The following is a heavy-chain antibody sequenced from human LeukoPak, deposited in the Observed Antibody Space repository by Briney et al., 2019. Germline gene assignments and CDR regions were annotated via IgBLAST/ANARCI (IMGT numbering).Heavy chain of an antibody. J-gene: IGHJ4*02. D-gene: IGHD1-26*01. V-gene: IGHV4-34*01. Sequence: SETLSLTCAVYGGSFSGYYWSWIRQPPGKGLEWIGEINHSGSTNYNPSLKSRVTISVDTSKNQFSLKLSSVTAADTAVYYCARQGSGRSSDYWGQGTLVTVSS. CDR2: INHSGST. CDR1: GGSFSGYY. CDR3: ARQGSGRSSDY.